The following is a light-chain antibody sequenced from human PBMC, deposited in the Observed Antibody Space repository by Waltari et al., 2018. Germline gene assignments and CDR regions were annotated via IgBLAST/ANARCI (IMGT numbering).Light chain of an antibody. CDR1: SSDIATYNY. CDR3: TSYTSSITWV. Sequence: QSALTQPAPVSGSPGQSITISCTGTSSDIATYNYVSWYQQPPGKAPRLMIFAVTNRPSGVSNRFSGSKSGNTASLTISGLQPEDEGDYYCTSYTSSITWVFGGGTKLTVL. J-gene: IGLJ3*02. V-gene: IGLV2-14*01. CDR2: AVT.